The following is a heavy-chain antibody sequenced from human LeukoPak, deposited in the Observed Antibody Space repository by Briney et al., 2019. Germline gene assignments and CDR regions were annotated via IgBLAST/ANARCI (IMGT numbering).Heavy chain of an antibody. J-gene: IGHJ4*02. CDR3: ARHPCATPFDY. Sequence: SETLSLTCTVSGGSISSGGYSWSWIRQPPGKGLEWIGYAYYSGHTNYNSSLKSRVTMSLDTSKSQFSLRLSSVTAADTAVYFCARHPCATPFDYWGPGTLVTVSS. V-gene: IGHV4-61*08. CDR2: AYYSGHT. D-gene: IGHD2-15*01. CDR1: GGSISSGGYS.